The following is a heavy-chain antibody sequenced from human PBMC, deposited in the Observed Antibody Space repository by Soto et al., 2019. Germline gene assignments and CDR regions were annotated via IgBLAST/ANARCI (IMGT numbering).Heavy chain of an antibody. D-gene: IGHD1-1*01. V-gene: IGHV1-18*01. J-gene: IGHJ4*02. Sequence: GASVKVSCKASGYTFTTYGIDWVRQAPGQGLEWMGWISPYRGNTKYAQTLQGRVTMTTDTSTSTAYMELRSLRSDDTAVYYCAIPNLSGRTGFDYWGQGTLVTVSS. CDR3: AIPNLSGRTGFDY. CDR2: ISPYRGNT. CDR1: GYTFTTYG.